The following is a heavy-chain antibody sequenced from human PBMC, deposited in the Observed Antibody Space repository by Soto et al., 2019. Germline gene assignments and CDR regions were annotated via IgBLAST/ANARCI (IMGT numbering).Heavy chain of an antibody. D-gene: IGHD3-22*01. CDR2: ISDSGHYI. V-gene: IGHV3-21*01. Sequence: LSCAASGFTFSAYGLNWVRQAPGKGLEWLSSISDSGHYIYYADSVKGRFTISRDNAKNSLFLQMNSLRGEDTAVYYCARSGCSLPYSASRWFDLWGHGISVTVTS. J-gene: IGHJ5*02. CDR1: GFTFSAYG. CDR3: ARSGCSLPYSASRWFDL.